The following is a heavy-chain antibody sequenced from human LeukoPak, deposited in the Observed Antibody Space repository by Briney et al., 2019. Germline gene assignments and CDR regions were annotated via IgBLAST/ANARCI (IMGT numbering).Heavy chain of an antibody. J-gene: IGHJ5*02. Sequence: GSLRLSCAASGFTVSSYAMHWVRQTPGKGLEWVAVVSYDGSNRYYADSVKGRFTISRDNSKNTLYLQMNSLRAEDTAVYYCARDLASNCSSTSCYTDPYNWFDPWGQGTLVTVSS. CDR1: GFTVSSYA. V-gene: IGHV3-30-3*01. CDR3: ARDLASNCSSTSCYTDPYNWFDP. D-gene: IGHD2-2*02. CDR2: VSYDGSNR.